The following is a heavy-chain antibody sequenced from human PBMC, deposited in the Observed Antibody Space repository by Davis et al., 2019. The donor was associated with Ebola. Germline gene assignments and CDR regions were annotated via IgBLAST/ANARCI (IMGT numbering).Heavy chain of an antibody. CDR3: ARGVGAGPLFDY. CDR1: GGSISSSSYY. D-gene: IGHD3-16*01. CDR2: IYYSGST. J-gene: IGHJ4*02. Sequence: SETLSLTCTVSGGSISSSSYYWNWIRQPPGKGLEWIGYIYYSGSTNYNPSLKSRVTISVDTSKNQFSLKLSSVTAADTAVFYCARGVGAGPLFDYWGQGTLVTVSS. V-gene: IGHV4-61*05.